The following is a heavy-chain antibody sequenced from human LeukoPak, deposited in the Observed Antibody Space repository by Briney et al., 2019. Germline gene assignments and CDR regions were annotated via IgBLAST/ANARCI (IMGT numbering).Heavy chain of an antibody. CDR2: ISWNSGSI. J-gene: IGHJ4*02. CDR3: ARGHPGITGSQDY. Sequence: PGRSLRLSCAASGFTFDDYAMHWVRQAPGKGLEWVSGISWNSGSIGYADSVKGRFTISRDNSKNTLYLQMNSLRAEDTAVYYCARGHPGITGSQDYWGQGTLVTVSS. V-gene: IGHV3-9*01. CDR1: GFTFDDYA. D-gene: IGHD1-20*01.